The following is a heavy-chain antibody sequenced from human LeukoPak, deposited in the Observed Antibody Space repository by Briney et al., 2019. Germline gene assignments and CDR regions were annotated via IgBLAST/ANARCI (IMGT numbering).Heavy chain of an antibody. CDR3: MTTVVIPFDY. CDR2: IRSKANSYAT. V-gene: IGHV3-73*01. CDR1: GFTFSGSA. Sequence: GGSLRLSCAAPGFTFSGSAMHWVRQASGKGLEWVGRIRSKANSYATAYAASVKGRFTISRDDSKNTAYLQMNSLKTEDTAVYYCMTTVVIPFDYWGQGTLVTVSS. D-gene: IGHD4-23*01. J-gene: IGHJ4*02.